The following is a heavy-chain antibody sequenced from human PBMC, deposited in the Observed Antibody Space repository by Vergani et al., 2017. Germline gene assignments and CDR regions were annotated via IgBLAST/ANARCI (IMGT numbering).Heavy chain of an antibody. V-gene: IGHV4-59*01. D-gene: IGHD2-15*01. J-gene: IGHJ4*02. CDR1: GGSISSYY. CDR2: IYYSGST. Sequence: QVQLQESGPGLVKPSETLSLTCTVSGGSISSYYWSWIRQPPGKGLEWIGYIYYSGSTNYNPSLKSRVTISVDTSKNQFSLKLGSVTAADTAVYYCARGGGGGNDYFDYWGQGTLVTVSS. CDR3: ARGGGGGNDYFDY.